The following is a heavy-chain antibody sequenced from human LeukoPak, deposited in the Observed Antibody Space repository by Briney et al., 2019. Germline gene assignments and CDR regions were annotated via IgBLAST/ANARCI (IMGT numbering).Heavy chain of an antibody. CDR3: VSPGGFEYIWGVYRFSH. D-gene: IGHD3-16*02. V-gene: IGHV3-23*01. J-gene: IGHJ4*02. CDR1: GFTFSSYA. CDR2: ISGSGGST. Sequence: PGGSLRLSCAASGFTFSSYAMSWVRQAPGKGLEWVSAISGSGGSTYYADSVKGRFTISTDTSNNTLYLQMNSLRADDTAVYYCVSPGGFEYIWGVYRFSHWGQGTLVTVSS.